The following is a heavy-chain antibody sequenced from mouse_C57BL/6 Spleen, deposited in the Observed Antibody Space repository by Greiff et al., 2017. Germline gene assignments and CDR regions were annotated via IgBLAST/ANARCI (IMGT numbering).Heavy chain of an antibody. CDR3: ARERAGFDY. Sequence: EVQGVESGGGLVKPGGSLKLSCAASGFTFSSYAMSWVRQTPEKRLEWVATISDGGSYTYYPDNVKGRFTISRDNAKNNLYLQMSHLKSEDTAMYYCARERAGFDYWGQGTTLTVSS. CDR1: GFTFSSYA. CDR2: ISDGGSYT. J-gene: IGHJ2*01. D-gene: IGHD3-1*01. V-gene: IGHV5-4*01.